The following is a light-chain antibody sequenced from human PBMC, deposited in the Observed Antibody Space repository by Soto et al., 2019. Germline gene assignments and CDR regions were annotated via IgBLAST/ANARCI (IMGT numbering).Light chain of an antibody. V-gene: IGKV3-15*01. J-gene: IGKJ1*01. Sequence: EIVMTQSPATLSVSPGERATLSCRASQSVSSNLAWYQQQPGQAPRLLIYGASTRATGIPAWISGRGSRTDFILTSSSLHAEDFAVYCCQQYNNWPLTFGQGTKVEIK. CDR1: QSVSSN. CDR3: QQYNNWPLT. CDR2: GAS.